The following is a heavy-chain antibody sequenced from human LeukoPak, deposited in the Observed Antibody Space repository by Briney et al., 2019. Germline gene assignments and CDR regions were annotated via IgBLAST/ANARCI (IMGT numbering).Heavy chain of an antibody. CDR2: IYYSGST. CDR3: VRDYYDFWSGYDQDLSGYYGMDV. V-gene: IGHV4-59*01. Sequence: SETLSLTCTVSGGSISSYYWSWIRQPPGKGLEWIGYIYYSGSTNYNPSLESRVTISVDTSKNQFSLKLSSVTAADTAVYYCVRDYYDFWSGYDQDLSGYYGMDVWGQGTTVTVSS. CDR1: GGSISSYY. D-gene: IGHD3-3*01. J-gene: IGHJ6*02.